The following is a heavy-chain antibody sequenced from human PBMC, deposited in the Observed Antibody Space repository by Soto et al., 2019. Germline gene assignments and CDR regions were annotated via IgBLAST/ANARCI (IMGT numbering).Heavy chain of an antibody. D-gene: IGHD4-17*01. CDR2: ITASGGRT. Sequence: EVHLLESGGGLVQPGGSLRLSCTASGFTFSSYAMTWVRQAPGRGLAGVSGITASGGRTYYADSLKGRFTISRDNSKSTLYRQMNSLRAEGTAVYYCAKDTRYGDYVRWFDSWGQGTLVTVSS. CDR3: AKDTRYGDYVRWFDS. J-gene: IGHJ5*01. CDR1: GFTFSSYA. V-gene: IGHV3-23*01.